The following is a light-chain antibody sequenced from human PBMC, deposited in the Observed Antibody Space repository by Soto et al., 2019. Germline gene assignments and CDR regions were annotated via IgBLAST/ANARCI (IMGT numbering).Light chain of an antibody. CDR3: LQYDTSPPRYT. V-gene: IGKV3-20*01. CDR2: GPS. CDR1: QSVSRRY. J-gene: IGKJ2*01. Sequence: EVVLTQSPGTLSLSPGERATLSCRASQSVSRRYLAWYQQKPGQAPRLLIFGPSSRATGIPDRFSGSGSGTDFTLTISSLENEDFAVYYCLQYDTSPPRYTFGQGTKLEIK.